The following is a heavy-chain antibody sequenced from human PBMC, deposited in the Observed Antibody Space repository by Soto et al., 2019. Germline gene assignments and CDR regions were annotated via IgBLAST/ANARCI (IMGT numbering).Heavy chain of an antibody. V-gene: IGHV3-30*18. CDR1: GFTFSSYG. CDR3: AKDWVFGAAFDI. J-gene: IGHJ3*02. D-gene: IGHD3-10*01. CDR2: ISYDGSNK. Sequence: GGSLRLSCAASGFTFSSYGMHWVRQAPGKGLEWAAVISYDGSNKYYADSVKGRFTISKDNSKNTLYLQMNSLRAEDTAVYYCAKDWVFGAAFDIWGQGTMVTVSS.